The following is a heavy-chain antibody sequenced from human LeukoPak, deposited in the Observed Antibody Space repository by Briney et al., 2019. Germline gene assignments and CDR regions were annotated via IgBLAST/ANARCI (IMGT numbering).Heavy chain of an antibody. CDR3: ARVGSGGAWFDF. Sequence: SETLSLTCTVSSVSRTNFYWSWIRRPPGKGLEWIGYIFFSGTTNYNPSLKSRVTISVDTSKNQFSLKMTSVTAADTAVYFCARVGSGGAWFDFWGQGTLVTVSS. D-gene: IGHD6-19*01. V-gene: IGHV4-59*01. CDR2: IFFSGTT. J-gene: IGHJ4*02. CDR1: SVSRTNFY.